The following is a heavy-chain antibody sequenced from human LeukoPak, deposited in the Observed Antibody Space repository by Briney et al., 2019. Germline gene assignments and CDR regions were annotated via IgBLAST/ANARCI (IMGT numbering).Heavy chain of an antibody. V-gene: IGHV3-53*01. CDR1: GFTVSSNY. Sequence: QPGGSLRLSCAASGFTVSSNYMSWVRQAPGKGLEWVSTIYSGGSTYYADSVKGRFTISRDTSKNTLYLQMNSLRGEDTAVYYCARNGYTSGWYRNWGQGTLVTVSS. J-gene: IGHJ4*02. CDR3: ARNGYTSGWYRN. CDR2: IYSGGST. D-gene: IGHD6-19*01.